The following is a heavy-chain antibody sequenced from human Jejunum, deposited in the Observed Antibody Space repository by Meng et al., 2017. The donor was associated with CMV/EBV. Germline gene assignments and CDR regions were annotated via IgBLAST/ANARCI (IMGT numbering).Heavy chain of an antibody. J-gene: IGHJ4*02. V-gene: IGHV1-46*01. CDR2: INTSVGYT. D-gene: IGHD3-16*01. CDR1: GYTFTNYY. Sequence: QVQLVQSGAEVKEPGSSVKGSCKASGYTFTNYYMHWVRQAPGQGLEWMGIINTSVGYTSHAQKFQGRVTMTRDTSTSTVHMEVSSLRSADTAVYYCARASRVLGGFDYWGQGTLVTASS. CDR3: ARASRVLGGFDY.